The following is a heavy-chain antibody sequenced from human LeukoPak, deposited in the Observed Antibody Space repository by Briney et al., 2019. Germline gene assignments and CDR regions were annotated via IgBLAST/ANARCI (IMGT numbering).Heavy chain of an antibody. V-gene: IGHV3-23*01. Sequence: PGGSLRLSCVTSELNFSKIGMTWLRQAPGKGLEWVATISGSGGSPFYADSVKARFTISRDNSKNTLYLEMNSPRVEDTAVYYCARAPTRPTLIVYDLYFDYWGQGSLVTVSS. CDR2: ISGSGGSP. CDR3: ARAPTRPTLIVYDLYFDY. CDR1: ELNFSKIG. D-gene: IGHD3-22*01. J-gene: IGHJ4*02.